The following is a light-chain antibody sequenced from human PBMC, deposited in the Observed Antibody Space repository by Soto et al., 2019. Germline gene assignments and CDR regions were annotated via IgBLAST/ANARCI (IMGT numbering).Light chain of an antibody. Sequence: QSALAQPASVSGSPGQSITISCTGTSSDVGAYDFVSWYQQHPGKAPKLMIYDVTNRPSGVSNRFSGSKSGNTASLTISGLQAEDEADYYCSSYTSNSTRVFGGGTKLTVL. V-gene: IGLV2-14*03. CDR3: SSYTSNSTRV. J-gene: IGLJ2*01. CDR1: SSDVGAYDF. CDR2: DVT.